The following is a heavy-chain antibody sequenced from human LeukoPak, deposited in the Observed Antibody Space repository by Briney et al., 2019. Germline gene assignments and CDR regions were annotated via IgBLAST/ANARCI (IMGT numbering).Heavy chain of an antibody. J-gene: IGHJ4*02. D-gene: IGHD6-13*01. Sequence: ASVEVSCKASGYTFTSYAMHWVRQAPGQRLEWMGWINAGNGNTKYSQKFQGRVTITRDTSASTAYMELSSLRSEDTAVYYCARGYSSSWSYFDYWGQGTLVTVSS. CDR2: INAGNGNT. V-gene: IGHV1-3*01. CDR1: GYTFTSYA. CDR3: ARGYSSSWSYFDY.